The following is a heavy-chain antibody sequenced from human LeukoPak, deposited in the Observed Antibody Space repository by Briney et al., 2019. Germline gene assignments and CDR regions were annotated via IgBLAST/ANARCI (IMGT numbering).Heavy chain of an antibody. CDR2: IYTSGST. D-gene: IGHD6-13*01. V-gene: IGHV4-59*10. CDR3: ARDSSRYYYYYYMDV. J-gene: IGHJ6*03. CDR1: GGSFSGYY. Sequence: PSETLSLTCAVYGGSFSGYYWSWIRQPPGKGLEWIGRIYTSGSTNYNPSLKSRVTMSVDTSKNQFSLKLSSVTAADTAVYYCARDSSRYYYYYYMDVWGKGTTVTISS.